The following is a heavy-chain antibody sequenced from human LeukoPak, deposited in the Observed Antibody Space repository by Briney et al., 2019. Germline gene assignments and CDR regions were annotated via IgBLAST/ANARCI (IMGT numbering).Heavy chain of an antibody. J-gene: IGHJ5*02. Sequence: GASVKVSCKASGYTFTGYYMHWVRQAPGQGLEWMGWINPNSGGTNYAQKFQGRVTMTRDTSISTAYMELSRLRSDDTAVYYCARDGDIVVVPAAINRFDPWGQGTLVTVSS. D-gene: IGHD2-2*01. CDR2: INPNSGGT. CDR3: ARDGDIVVVPAAINRFDP. CDR1: GYTFTGYY. V-gene: IGHV1-2*02.